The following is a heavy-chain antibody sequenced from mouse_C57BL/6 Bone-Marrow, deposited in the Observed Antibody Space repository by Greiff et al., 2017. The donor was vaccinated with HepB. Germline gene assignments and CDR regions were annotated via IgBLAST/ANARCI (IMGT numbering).Heavy chain of an antibody. J-gene: IGHJ1*03. V-gene: IGHV5-16*01. CDR2: INYDGSST. CDR3: ARDGYSYFDV. Sequence: EVQLQQSEGGLVQPGSSMKLSCTASGFTFSDYYMAWVRQVPEKGLEWVANINYDGSSTYYLDSLKSRFIISRDNAKNILYLQMSSLKSEDTATYYCARDGYSYFDVWGTGTTVTVSS. CDR1: GFTFSDYY.